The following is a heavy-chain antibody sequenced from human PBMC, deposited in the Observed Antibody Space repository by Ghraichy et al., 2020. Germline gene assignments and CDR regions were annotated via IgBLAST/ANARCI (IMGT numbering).Heavy chain of an antibody. CDR3: LRGGPTAGSFPPFDS. Sequence: GGSLRLSCAASGFTFSIYWMHWVRQAPGKGLVWVSHINSDGSGTNYADSVKGRFTISRDNAKNTLYLQMNSLRAEDTAVYYRLRGGPTAGSFPPFDSWGQGTRVTVSS. V-gene: IGHV3-74*01. CDR2: INSDGSGT. J-gene: IGHJ4*02. D-gene: IGHD3-10*01. CDR1: GFTFSIYW.